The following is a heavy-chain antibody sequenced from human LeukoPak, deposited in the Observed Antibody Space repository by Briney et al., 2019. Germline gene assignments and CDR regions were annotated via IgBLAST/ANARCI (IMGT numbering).Heavy chain of an antibody. Sequence: PSQTLSLTCTVSGGSISSGDYYWSWIRQPPGKGLEWIGYIYYSGSTYYNPSLKSRVTISVGTSKNQFSLKLSSVTAADTAVHYCASFSSHPARGNDAFDIWGQGTMVTVSS. V-gene: IGHV4-30-4*01. J-gene: IGHJ3*02. CDR3: ASFSSHPARGNDAFDI. D-gene: IGHD2-2*01. CDR2: IYYSGST. CDR1: GGSISSGDYY.